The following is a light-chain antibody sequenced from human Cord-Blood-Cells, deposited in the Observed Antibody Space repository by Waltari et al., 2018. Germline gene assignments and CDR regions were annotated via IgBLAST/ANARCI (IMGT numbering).Light chain of an antibody. V-gene: IGKV3-15*01. J-gene: IGKJ2*03. Sequence: EIVMPPSPATLSVSPGERATLSSRASQSVSSNLAWYQQKPGQAPRLLIYGASTRATGIPARFSGSGSGTEFTLTISSLQSEDFAVYYCQQYNNWPPRYSFGQGTKLEIK. CDR3: QQYNNWPPRYS. CDR2: GAS. CDR1: QSVSSN.